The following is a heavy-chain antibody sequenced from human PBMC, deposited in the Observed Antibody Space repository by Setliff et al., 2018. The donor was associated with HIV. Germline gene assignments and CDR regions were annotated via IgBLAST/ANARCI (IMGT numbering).Heavy chain of an antibody. Sequence: GGSLRLSCAASGFTFSNHVMNWVRQAPGKGLEWVSAISTSGGAADYADSVKGRFTISRDNSRNTLYLQMNSLRAEDTAVYYCASSGSGSYINWFGPWGQGTLVTVSS. CDR3: ASSGSGSYINWFGP. CDR2: ISTSGGAA. J-gene: IGHJ5*02. CDR1: GFTFSNHV. D-gene: IGHD3-10*01. V-gene: IGHV3-23*01.